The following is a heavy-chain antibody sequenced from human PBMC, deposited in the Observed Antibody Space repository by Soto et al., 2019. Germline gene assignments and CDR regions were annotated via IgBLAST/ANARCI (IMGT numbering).Heavy chain of an antibody. D-gene: IGHD3-16*01. CDR3: ARDHRWAFDY. CDR2: IGPSSSET. Sequence: GGSLRLSCVASGSTFDSYAMNWVRQAQGKGLEWISWIGPSSSETEYSDSVQGRFTISRDNAKNLLYLQMNRLKDEDTAVYYCARDHRWAFDYWGQGALVTVSS. CDR1: GSTFDSYA. J-gene: IGHJ4*02. V-gene: IGHV3-21*05.